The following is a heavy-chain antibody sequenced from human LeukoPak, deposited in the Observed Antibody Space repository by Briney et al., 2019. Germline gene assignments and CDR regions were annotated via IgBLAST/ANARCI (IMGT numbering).Heavy chain of an antibody. CDR3: ARDGPPAGLYFDN. J-gene: IGHJ4*02. Sequence: GGSLRLSCAASGFTFNTFWMNWVRQAPGKGLERVASINQGGTEKYYVDYVKGRFTISRDNPKNSLYLQMYSLKAEDTAVYYCARDGPPAGLYFDNWGQGTLVTVSS. D-gene: IGHD2-2*01. CDR1: GFTFNTFW. V-gene: IGHV3-7*01. CDR2: INQGGTEK.